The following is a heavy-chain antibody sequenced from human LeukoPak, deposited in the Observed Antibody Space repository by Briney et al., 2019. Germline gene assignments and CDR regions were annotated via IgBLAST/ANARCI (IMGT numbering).Heavy chain of an antibody. CDR1: GGSISSYY. J-gene: IGHJ4*02. CDR2: INHSGST. CDR3: ARYNDFWSGYPHFDY. Sequence: PSETLSLTCTVSGGSISSYYWSWIRQPPGKGLEWIGEINHSGSTNYNPSLKSRVTISVDTSKNQFSLKLSSVTAADTAVYYCARYNDFWSGYPHFDYWGQGTLVTVSS. D-gene: IGHD3-3*01. V-gene: IGHV4-34*01.